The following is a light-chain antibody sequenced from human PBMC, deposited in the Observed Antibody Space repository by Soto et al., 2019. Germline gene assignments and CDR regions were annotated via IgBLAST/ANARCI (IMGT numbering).Light chain of an antibody. CDR2: VAS. V-gene: IGKV1-39*01. Sequence: DIQMTQSPSSLSASVGDSVTITCRASQSINIYLSWYQQKPGKAPTLLINVASTLQGGVPSRFSGSGSGTEVTLAISSLQPEDSATYYCQQSFSTPQTFGGGTRVEVK. J-gene: IGKJ4*01. CDR1: QSINIY. CDR3: QQSFSTPQT.